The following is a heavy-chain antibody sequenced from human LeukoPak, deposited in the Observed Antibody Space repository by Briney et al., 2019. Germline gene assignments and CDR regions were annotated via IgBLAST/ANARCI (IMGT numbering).Heavy chain of an antibody. CDR1: GGSISSYY. Sequence: SETLSLTCTVSGGSISSYYWSWIRQPPGKGLEWIGYIYHSGSTNYNPSLKSRVTISVDTSKNQFSLKLSSVTAADTAVYYCARGNSYGTGGFGEIDYWGQGTLVTVSS. CDR3: ARGNSYGTGGFGEIDY. J-gene: IGHJ4*02. D-gene: IGHD5-18*01. V-gene: IGHV4-59*01. CDR2: IYHSGST.